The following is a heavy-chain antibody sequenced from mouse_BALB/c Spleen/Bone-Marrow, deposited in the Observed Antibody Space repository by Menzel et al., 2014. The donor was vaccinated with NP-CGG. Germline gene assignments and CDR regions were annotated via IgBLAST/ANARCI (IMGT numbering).Heavy chain of an antibody. CDR3: TLYYGSNYWFAY. Sequence: EVQLVKSGGGLVQPGGSMKLSCVASGFTFSNFWMSWVRQSPEKGLEWVAEIRLKSDNYATHYAESVKGKFTISRDDSKSRLYLQMNSLRTEDTGIYYCTLYYGSNYWFAYWGQGTLVTVSA. CDR1: GFTFSNFW. CDR2: IRLKSDNYAT. V-gene: IGHV6-6*02. J-gene: IGHJ3*01. D-gene: IGHD1-1*01.